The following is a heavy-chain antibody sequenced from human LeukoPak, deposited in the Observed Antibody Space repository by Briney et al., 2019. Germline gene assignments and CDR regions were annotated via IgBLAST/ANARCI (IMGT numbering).Heavy chain of an antibody. D-gene: IGHD3-3*01. CDR2: IYYSGST. V-gene: IGHV4-31*03. CDR3: ARGGYDFWSVYYYYMDV. Sequence: SETLSLTCTVSGGSISSGGYYWSWIRQHPGKGLEWIGYIYYSGSTYYNPSLKSRVTISVDTSKNQFSLKLSSVTAADTAVYYFARGGYDFWSVYYYYMDVWGKGTTVTVSS. CDR1: GGSISSGGYY. J-gene: IGHJ6*03.